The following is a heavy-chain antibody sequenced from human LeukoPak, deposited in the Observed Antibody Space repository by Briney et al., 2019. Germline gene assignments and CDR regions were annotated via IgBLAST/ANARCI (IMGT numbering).Heavy chain of an antibody. CDR3: ARDRVMGFDP. CDR2: IYYSGST. CDR1: GGSISSYY. V-gene: IGHV4-59*01. Sequence: SETLSLTCTVSGGSISSYYRSWIRQPPGKGLEWIGYIYYSGSTNYNPSLKSRVTISVDTSKNQFSLKLSSVTAADTAVYYCARDRVMGFDPWGQGTLVTVSS. D-gene: IGHD2-8*01. J-gene: IGHJ5*02.